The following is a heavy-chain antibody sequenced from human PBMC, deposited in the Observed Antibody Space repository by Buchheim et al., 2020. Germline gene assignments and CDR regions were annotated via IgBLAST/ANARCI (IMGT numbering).Heavy chain of an antibody. V-gene: IGHV3-23*01. CDR3: AKDRRLMITFGGALDY. Sequence: EVQLLESGGGLVQPGGSLRLSCAASGFTFSSYAMSWVRQAPGKGLEWVSAISGSGGSTYYADSVKGRFTISRANSKNTPYLQMNSLRAEDTAVYYCAKDRRLMITFGGALDYWGQGTL. CDR1: GFTFSSYA. CDR2: ISGSGGST. J-gene: IGHJ4*02. D-gene: IGHD3-16*01.